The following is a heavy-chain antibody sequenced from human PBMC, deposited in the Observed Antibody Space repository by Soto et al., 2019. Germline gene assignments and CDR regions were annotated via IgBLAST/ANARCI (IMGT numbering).Heavy chain of an antibody. Sequence: EVQLVESGGGLVQPGGSLRLSCAASGFTFSSYSMNWVRQAPGKGLEWVSYISSSTSTIYYADSVKGRFSISRDNAKNSVYLQMNSLRAEDTAVYYCARGYSSGDYWGQGTLVTVSS. CDR1: GFTFSSYS. CDR2: ISSSTSTI. CDR3: ARGYSSGDY. D-gene: IGHD6-19*01. J-gene: IGHJ4*02. V-gene: IGHV3-48*01.